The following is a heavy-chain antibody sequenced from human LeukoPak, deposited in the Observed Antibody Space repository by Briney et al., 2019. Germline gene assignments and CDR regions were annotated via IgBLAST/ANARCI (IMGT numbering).Heavy chain of an antibody. Sequence: ASVKVSCKASGYTFTSYGISWARQAPGQGLEWMGWISAYNGNTNYAQKLQGRVTMTTDTSTSTAYMELRSLRSDDTAVYYCARDLRAELSHLSESDYWGQGTLVAVSS. V-gene: IGHV1-18*01. CDR3: ARDLRAELSHLSESDY. D-gene: IGHD2/OR15-2a*01. CDR1: GYTFTSYG. J-gene: IGHJ4*02. CDR2: ISAYNGNT.